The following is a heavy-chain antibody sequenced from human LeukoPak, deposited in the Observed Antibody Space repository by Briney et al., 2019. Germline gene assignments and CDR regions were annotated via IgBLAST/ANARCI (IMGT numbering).Heavy chain of an antibody. Sequence: GGSLSLSCAASGFTFSNAWMNWVRQSPGKGLEWVGRIKSKTDGGTIDYGAPVKGRFTISRDDSKNTLFLQMNSLKTEDTAMYHCTTGVRDSSGYYNFDYWGQGTLVTVSS. V-gene: IGHV3-15*01. CDR2: IKSKTDGGTI. CDR3: TTGVRDSSGYYNFDY. D-gene: IGHD3-22*01. CDR1: GFTFSNAW. J-gene: IGHJ4*02.